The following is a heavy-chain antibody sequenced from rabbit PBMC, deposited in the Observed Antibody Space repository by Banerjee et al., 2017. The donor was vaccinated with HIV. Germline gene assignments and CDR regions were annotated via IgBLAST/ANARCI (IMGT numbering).Heavy chain of an antibody. Sequence: QEQLVESGGGLVQPEGSLTLTCTASGFSFSSSYYMCWVRQAPGKGLEWIACIYAGSSGSTYYASWAKGRFTISKTSSTTVTLQMTSLTAADTATYFCARDTYRAAGYGYYFNLWGPGTLVTVS. CDR2: IYAGSSGST. CDR3: ARDTYRAAGYGYYFNL. D-gene: IGHD6-1*01. V-gene: IGHV1S45*01. J-gene: IGHJ4*01. CDR1: GFSFSSSYY.